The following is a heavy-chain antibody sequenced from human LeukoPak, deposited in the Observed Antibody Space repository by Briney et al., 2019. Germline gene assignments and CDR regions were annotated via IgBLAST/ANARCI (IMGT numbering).Heavy chain of an antibody. CDR1: GFTFSSSG. CDR3: AKDQSSYDSSGYRYFNY. J-gene: IGHJ4*02. D-gene: IGHD3-22*01. CDR2: IRYDGSNK. V-gene: IGHV3-30*02. Sequence: PGGSLRLSCAASGFTFSSSGMHWVRQAPGKGLEWVAFIRYDGSNKYYADSVKGRFTISRDNSKNTLYLQMNSLRAEDTAVYYCAKDQSSYDSSGYRYFNYWGQGTLVTFSS.